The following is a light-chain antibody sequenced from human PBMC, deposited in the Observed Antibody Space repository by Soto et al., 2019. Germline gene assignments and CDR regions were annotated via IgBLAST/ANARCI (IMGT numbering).Light chain of an antibody. CDR3: QLYNSWLPRMYS. J-gene: IGKJ2*03. Sequence: EIVMTQSPATLSVSPGERATLSCRASQSVSSNLAWYQQKPGQAPRLLIYGASTRGTGMPARFSGSGSGTEFTRTFNSMQSADFGVCYCQLYNSWLPRMYSFCQGNELEIK. CDR1: QSVSSN. CDR2: GAS. V-gene: IGKV3-15*01.